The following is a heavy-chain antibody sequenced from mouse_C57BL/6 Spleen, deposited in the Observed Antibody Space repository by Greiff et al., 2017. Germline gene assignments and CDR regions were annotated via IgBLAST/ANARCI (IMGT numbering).Heavy chain of an antibody. V-gene: IGHV1-80*01. Sequence: QVQLKESGAELVKPGASVKISCKASGYAFSSYWMNWVKQRPGKGLEWIGQIYPGDGDTNYNGKFKGKATLTADKSSSTAYMQLSSLTSEDSAVYFCARRGTGSYWYFDVWGTGTTVTVSS. D-gene: IGHD4-1*01. CDR2: IYPGDGDT. CDR1: GYAFSSYW. CDR3: ARRGTGSYWYFDV. J-gene: IGHJ1*03.